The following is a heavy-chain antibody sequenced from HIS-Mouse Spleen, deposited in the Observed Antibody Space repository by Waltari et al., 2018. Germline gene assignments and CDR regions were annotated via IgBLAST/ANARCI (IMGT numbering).Heavy chain of an antibody. J-gene: IGHJ4*02. CDR3: AKDKHHAFDY. CDR2: ISYDGSNK. CDR1: GFTLRSYG. V-gene: IGHV3-30*18. Sequence: QVQLVESGGGVVQPGRSLGLSCAASGFTLRSYGMHWVRQAPGKGLEWVAVISYDGSNKYYADSVKGRFTISRDNSKNTLYLQMNSLRAEDTAVYYCAKDKHHAFDYWGQGTLVTVSS.